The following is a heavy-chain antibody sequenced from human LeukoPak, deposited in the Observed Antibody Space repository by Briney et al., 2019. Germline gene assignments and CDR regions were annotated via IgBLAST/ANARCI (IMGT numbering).Heavy chain of an antibody. CDR1: GFIFSNYW. D-gene: IGHD6-19*01. V-gene: IGHV3-7*01. CDR2: IKPDGSAA. Sequence: PGGSLRLSCVGSGFIFSNYWLTWVRQAPGKGLEWVGNIKPDGSAASYVDSVKGRFTISRNNARNSLYLQMNRLRVDDTAVYYCAGPPQAGPFDHWGQGTLVTASS. CDR3: AGPPQAGPFDH. J-gene: IGHJ4*02.